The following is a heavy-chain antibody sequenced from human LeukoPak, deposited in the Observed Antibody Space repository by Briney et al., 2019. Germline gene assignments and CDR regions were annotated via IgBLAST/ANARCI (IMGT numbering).Heavy chain of an antibody. CDR2: HSGNS. D-gene: IGHD3-16*01. Sequence: SETLSLTCTVSGASFSSNSYHWSWIRQAPGKGLEWIGHSGNSDYKPSLKSRITISTDTSNNHFSLNLVSVTAADTAVYYCATYYVGVGGRGHWDPGTLVTVSS. V-gene: IGHV4-61*03. J-gene: IGHJ4*02. CDR3: ATYYVGVGGRGH. CDR1: GASFSSNSYH.